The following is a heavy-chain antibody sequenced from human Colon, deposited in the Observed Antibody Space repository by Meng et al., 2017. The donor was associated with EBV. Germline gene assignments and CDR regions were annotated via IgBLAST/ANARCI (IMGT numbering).Heavy chain of an antibody. CDR2: IYHSGST. V-gene: IGHV4-4*02. J-gene: IGHJ4*02. D-gene: IGHD2-21*02. CDR1: GGSLSSRNW. Sequence: QVQLQESGPGLGKPSGTLSLTCAVSGGSLSSRNWWRWVRQPPGKGLEWIGEIYHSGSTNYNPSLKSRVTISVDESKNQFSLRLSSVTAADTAVYYCARVGAYCGGDCYHPRWGQGTLVTVSS. CDR3: ARVGAYCGGDCYHPR.